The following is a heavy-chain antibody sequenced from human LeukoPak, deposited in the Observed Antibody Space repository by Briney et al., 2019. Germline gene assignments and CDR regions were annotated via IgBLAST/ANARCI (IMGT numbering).Heavy chain of an antibody. CDR3: AKSSGDYKTKFDS. D-gene: IGHD4-17*01. Sequence: GGSLRLSCAASGFTFSSYAMSWVRQAPGKGLEWVSGIGGSGGSTYYADSVKGRLTISRDNSKNTVYLQMNSLRAEDTAVYYCAKSSGDYKTKFDSWGQGTLVTVSS. CDR1: GFTFSSYA. V-gene: IGHV3-23*01. J-gene: IGHJ4*02. CDR2: IGGSGGST.